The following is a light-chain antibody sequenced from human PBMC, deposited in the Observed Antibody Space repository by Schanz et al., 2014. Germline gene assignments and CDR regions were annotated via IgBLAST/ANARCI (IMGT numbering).Light chain of an antibody. J-gene: IGLJ2*01. Sequence: QSVLTQPASLSGSPGQSITISCTGTSGDIGGYNYVSWYQQYPGKAPKLIIHDVSSRPSGVSNRFSGSKSGNTASLTISGLQAEDETDYYCSSYTSSSTVVFGGGTKLTVL. CDR2: DVS. CDR1: SGDIGGYNY. CDR3: SSYTSSSTVV. V-gene: IGLV2-14*03.